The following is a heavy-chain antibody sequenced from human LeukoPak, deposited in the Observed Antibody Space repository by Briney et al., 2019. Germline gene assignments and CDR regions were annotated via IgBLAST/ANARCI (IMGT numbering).Heavy chain of an antibody. CDR2: ISYNGGST. V-gene: IGHV3-64D*06. CDR1: GFTFSNSP. J-gene: IGHJ4*02. Sequence: AGSLTLSCSAYGFTFSNSPMHWVRQAPGKGLEYVSAISYNGGSTYYADSVKGRFTISRDNSKSTLYLQMSSLRAEDTAVYYCVKEKAYYDYWGQGTLVTVSS. CDR3: VKEKAYYDY.